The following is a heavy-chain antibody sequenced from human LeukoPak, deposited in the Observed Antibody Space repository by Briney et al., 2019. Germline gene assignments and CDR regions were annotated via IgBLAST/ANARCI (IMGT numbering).Heavy chain of an antibody. Sequence: GGSLRLSCAASGFTFSSYEMNWVRQAPGKGLEWVSYISSSGSTIYYADSVKGRFTISRDTSKNALYLQMNSLRVEDTAVYYCAKVGQNYDILTYYFDYWGQGTLDTVSS. CDR3: AKVGQNYDILTYYFDY. J-gene: IGHJ4*02. V-gene: IGHV3-48*03. CDR1: GFTFSSYE. D-gene: IGHD3-9*01. CDR2: ISSSGSTI.